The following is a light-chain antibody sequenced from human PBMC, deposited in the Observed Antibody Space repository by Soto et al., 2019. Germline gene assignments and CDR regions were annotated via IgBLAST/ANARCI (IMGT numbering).Light chain of an antibody. J-gene: IGLJ2*01. CDR3: SSYTSSSTLVV. CDR1: SSDVGGYNY. V-gene: IGLV2-14*01. CDR2: DVS. Sequence: QSALTQPASVSGSPGQSITISCTGTSSDVGGYNYVSWYQQHPGKAPKLMIYDVSNRPSGVSNRFSGSKSGKTASLTISGLQGEDEADYYFSSYTSSSTLVVFGGGTKLTVL.